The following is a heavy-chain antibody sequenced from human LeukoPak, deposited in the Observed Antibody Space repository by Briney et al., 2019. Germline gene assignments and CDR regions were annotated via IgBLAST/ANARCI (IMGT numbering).Heavy chain of an antibody. Sequence: GASVKVSCKASGGTFSSYAISWVRQAPGQGLEWMGRIIPILGIANYAQKFQGRVTMTRDTSTSTVYMELSSLRSEDTAVYYCARNIVVVPAAHYYYYYGMDVWGQGTTVTVSS. J-gene: IGHJ6*02. CDR2: IIPILGIA. CDR3: ARNIVVVPAAHYYYYYGMDV. V-gene: IGHV1-69*04. CDR1: GGTFSSYA. D-gene: IGHD2-2*01.